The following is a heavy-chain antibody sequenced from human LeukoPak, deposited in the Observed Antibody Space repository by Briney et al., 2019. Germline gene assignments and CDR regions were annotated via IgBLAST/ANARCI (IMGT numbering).Heavy chain of an antibody. J-gene: IGHJ5*02. CDR3: ARGGVGATTYVWFDP. D-gene: IGHD1-26*01. CDR1: GYTFTNYY. Sequence: GASVKVSCKASGYTFTNYYIHWVRHAPGQGLECMGIINPSGGSTSYAQKFRGRVTMTRDMSTSTVYMELSSLSSEDTAVYYCARGGVGATTYVWFDPWGQGTLVTVSS. CDR2: INPSGGST. V-gene: IGHV1-46*01.